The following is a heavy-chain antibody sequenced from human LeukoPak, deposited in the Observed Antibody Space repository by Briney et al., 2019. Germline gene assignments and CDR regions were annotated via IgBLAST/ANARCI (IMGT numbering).Heavy chain of an antibody. CDR3: ARVMATAERFFDY. Sequence: PSETLSLTCSVSGDSISSSYWSWIRQPPGKGLEWIGNIYNSANTNYNPSLQSRVTMSVDTSKSQFSLQLTSVSATDTAVYYCARVMATAERFFDYWGQGTLVTVSS. J-gene: IGHJ4*02. D-gene: IGHD5-24*01. V-gene: IGHV4-59*08. CDR2: IYNSANT. CDR1: GDSISSSY.